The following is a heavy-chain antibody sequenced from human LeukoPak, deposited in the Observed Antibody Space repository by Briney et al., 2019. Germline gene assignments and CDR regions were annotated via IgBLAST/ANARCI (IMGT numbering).Heavy chain of an antibody. CDR3: AREGAASGSYFYY. CDR2: ISSNGGST. CDR1: GFTFSSYA. V-gene: IGHV3-64*01. J-gene: IGHJ4*02. Sequence: GGSLRLSCAASGFTFSSYAMHWVRQAPGKGLEYVSAISSNGGSTYYANSVKGRFTISRDNSKNTLYLQMGSLRAEDMAVYYCAREGAASGSYFYYWGQGTLVTVSS. D-gene: IGHD3-10*01.